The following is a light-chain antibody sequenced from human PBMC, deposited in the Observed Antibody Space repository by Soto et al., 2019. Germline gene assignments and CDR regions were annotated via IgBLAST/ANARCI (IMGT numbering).Light chain of an antibody. CDR1: QAIRDD. CDR2: AAS. CDR3: LQSHPPWT. Sequence: IQMRQAPSSRSAALSQRVSITIRASQAIRDDLGWYQKKPGKAPKLLIFAASRLERGVPSRFSCSGCGTDCTLSSRSMQPEHFASYIRLQSHPPWTCGRGTKVDIK. V-gene: IGKV1-6*01. J-gene: IGKJ1*01.